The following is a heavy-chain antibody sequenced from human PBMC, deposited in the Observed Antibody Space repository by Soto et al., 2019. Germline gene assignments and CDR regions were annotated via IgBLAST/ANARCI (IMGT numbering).Heavy chain of an antibody. CDR2: IYYSGSS. CDR1: GGSISSYY. CDR3: ATSIVGSTPGWFDP. D-gene: IGHD1-26*01. V-gene: IGHV4-59*01. J-gene: IGHJ5*02. Sequence: SETLSLTCTVSGGSISSYYWSWIRKPPGKGLEWIGYIYYSGSSNYNPSLKSRVTITVDTSKNQFSLKVSSVTAADTAVYYCATSIVGSTPGWFDPWGTGTLVTVSS.